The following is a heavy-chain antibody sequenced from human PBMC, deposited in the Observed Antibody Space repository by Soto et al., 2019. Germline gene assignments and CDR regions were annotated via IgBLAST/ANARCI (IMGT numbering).Heavy chain of an antibody. J-gene: IGHJ6*02. Sequence: GGSLRLSCAASGFTFSSYWMSWVRQAPGKGLEWVAVISYDGSNKYYADSVKGRFTISRDNSKNTLYLQMNSLRAEDTAVYYCAKEVRMYYYYGMDVWGQGTTVTVSS. CDR3: AKEVRMYYYYGMDV. V-gene: IGHV3-30*18. D-gene: IGHD2-15*01. CDR1: GFTFSSYW. CDR2: ISYDGSNK.